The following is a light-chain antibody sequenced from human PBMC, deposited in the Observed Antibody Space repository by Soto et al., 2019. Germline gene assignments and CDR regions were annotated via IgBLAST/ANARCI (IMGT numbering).Light chain of an antibody. CDR1: PSVTSNY. J-gene: IGKJ1*01. V-gene: IGKV3-20*01. Sequence: EVVMTQSPATLSVSPGERATLSCRASPSVTSNYLAWYQPKPGQAPRLLLYGVSSRATGVPDRFSGSGSGTYFTLTISRLEPEDFAVYYCQQYTDWPLTFGQGTKVEVK. CDR3: QQYTDWPLT. CDR2: GVS.